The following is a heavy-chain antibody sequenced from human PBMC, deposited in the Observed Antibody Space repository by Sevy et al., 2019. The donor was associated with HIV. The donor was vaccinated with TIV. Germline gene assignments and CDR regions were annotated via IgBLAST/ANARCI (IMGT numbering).Heavy chain of an antibody. Sequence: SETLSLTCTVSGGSISSSSYYWGWIRQPPGKGLEWIGSIYYSGNTYYNPSIKSRVTISVDTSKNQFSLKLSSVTAADTAVYYCARLDFWSGYPYFGYWGQGTLVTVSS. CDR1: GGSISSSSYY. CDR2: IYYSGNT. D-gene: IGHD3-3*01. CDR3: ARLDFWSGYPYFGY. J-gene: IGHJ4*02. V-gene: IGHV4-39*01.